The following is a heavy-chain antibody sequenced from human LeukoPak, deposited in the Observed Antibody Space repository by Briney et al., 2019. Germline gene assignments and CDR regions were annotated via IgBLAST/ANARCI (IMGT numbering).Heavy chain of an antibody. V-gene: IGHV7-4-1*02. CDR2: NNTNTGNP. Sequence: ASVKVSFKASGYTFTSYAMNWVRQAPGQGLEWMGWNNTNTGNPTYAQGFTGRFVFSLDTSVSTAYLQISSLKAKDTAVYYCARQGPGYCSSTKCYGVGHWGQGTLVTVSS. CDR3: ARQGPGYCSSTKCYGVGH. CDR1: GYTFTSYA. J-gene: IGHJ4*02. D-gene: IGHD2-2*01.